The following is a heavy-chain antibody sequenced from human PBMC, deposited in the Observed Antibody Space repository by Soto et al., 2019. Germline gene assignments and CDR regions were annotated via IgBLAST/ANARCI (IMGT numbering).Heavy chain of an antibody. D-gene: IGHD5-12*01. J-gene: IGHJ4*02. CDR2: ISYDGSNK. CDR3: ARGTRVEMATPVDY. V-gene: IGHV3-30-3*01. CDR1: GFTFSSYA. Sequence: QVQLVESGGGVVQPGRSLSLSCAASGFTFSSYAMHWVRQAPGKGLEWVAVISYDGSNKYYADSVKGRFTISRDNSKNTRYLQMNSLRAEDTAVYYCARGTRVEMATPVDYWGQGTLVTVSS.